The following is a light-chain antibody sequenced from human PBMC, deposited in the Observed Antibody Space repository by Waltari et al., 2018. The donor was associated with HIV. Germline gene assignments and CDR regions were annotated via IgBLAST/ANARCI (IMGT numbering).Light chain of an antibody. CDR3: AAWDDSLSGLV. CDR1: TSTIGRNY. CDR2: RND. J-gene: IGLJ2*01. V-gene: IGLV1-47*01. Sequence: QSVLTQPPSTSGPPGQRVTISCSGSTSTIGRNYVLWYQQFPGKTPKLLIYRNDQRPSGVPDRFSGSKSGTSASLAISGLRSEDEADYYCAAWDDSLSGLVFGGGTKLTVL.